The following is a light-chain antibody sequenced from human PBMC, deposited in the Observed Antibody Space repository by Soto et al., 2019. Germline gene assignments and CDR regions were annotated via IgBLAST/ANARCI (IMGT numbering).Light chain of an antibody. CDR1: QSVSSSY. CDR3: QQYGSSPRTLT. Sequence: EIVLTQSPGTLSLSPGERATLSCRASQSVSSSYLAWYQQKPGQAPRLLIYGASSRATGIPDRFSGSGSGTDFTLTISRLEPEDIAVYYCQQYGSSPRTLTFGGGTKVEIK. V-gene: IGKV3-20*01. J-gene: IGKJ4*01. CDR2: GAS.